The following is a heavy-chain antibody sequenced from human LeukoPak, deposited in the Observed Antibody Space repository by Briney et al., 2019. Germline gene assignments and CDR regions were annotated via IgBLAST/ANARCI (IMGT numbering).Heavy chain of an antibody. J-gene: IGHJ4*02. Sequence: SETLSLTCTVSGASITRYFWNWIRQPPGKELEWIGYISSGGSTNYNPSLKSRVTISIDTSKNQFSLRLTSATAADTAVYYCARGDDHKSTLFHYWGQGTLVTVSS. CDR1: GASITRYF. D-gene: IGHD3-3*01. V-gene: IGHV4-59*01. CDR2: ISSGGST. CDR3: ARGDDHKSTLFHY.